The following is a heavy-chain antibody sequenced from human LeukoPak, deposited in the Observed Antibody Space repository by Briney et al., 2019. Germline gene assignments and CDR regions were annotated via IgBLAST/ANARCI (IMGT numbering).Heavy chain of an antibody. J-gene: IGHJ3*02. V-gene: IGHV1-58*02. D-gene: IGHD3-3*01. CDR3: AASYYDFWNGYPDAFDI. CDR2: IVVGSGNT. CDR1: GFTFTSSA. Sequence: GTSVKVSCKASGFTFTSSAMQWVRQARGQRLEWIGWIVVGSGNTNYAQKFRERVTITRDMSTSTAYMELSSLRSEDTAVYYCAASYYDFWNGYPDAFDIWGQGTMVTVSS.